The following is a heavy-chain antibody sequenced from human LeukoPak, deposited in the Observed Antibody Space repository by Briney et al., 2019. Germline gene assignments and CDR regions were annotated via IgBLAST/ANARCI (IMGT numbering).Heavy chain of an antibody. D-gene: IGHD3-22*01. CDR3: ARDRNYYDSSGPPYYYSALDV. V-gene: IGHV4-59*01. J-gene: IGHJ6*02. CDR1: GGSISSYY. Sequence: PSETLSLTCTVSGGSISSYYWSWIRQPSGKGLEWIGYIYHCGNTYYNPSLKSRVTISIHNSKNQFSLKVNSVTAADTAVYYCARDRNYYDSSGPPYYYSALDVWGQGTTVTVSS. CDR2: IYHCGNT.